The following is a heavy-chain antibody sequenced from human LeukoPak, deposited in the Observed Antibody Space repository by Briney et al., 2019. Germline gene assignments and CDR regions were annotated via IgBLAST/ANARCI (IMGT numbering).Heavy chain of an antibody. D-gene: IGHD3-9*01. J-gene: IGHJ5*02. V-gene: IGHV1-18*01. CDR3: ARDEDILTGSGFDP. CDR2: ISAYNGNT. Sequence: ASVKVSCKASGYTFTSYGISWVRQAPGQGLEWMGWISAYNGNTNYAQKLQGRVTMTTDTSTSTAYMELRSLRSDDTAVYYWARDEDILTGSGFDPWGQGTLVTVSS. CDR1: GYTFTSYG.